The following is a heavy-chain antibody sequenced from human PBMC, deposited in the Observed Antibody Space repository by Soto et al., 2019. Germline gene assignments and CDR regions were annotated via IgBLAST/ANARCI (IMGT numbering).Heavy chain of an antibody. J-gene: IGHJ4*02. CDR2: IYYSGNA. D-gene: IGHD6-13*01. V-gene: IGHV4-39*01. CDR1: GGSISSGSYY. CDR3: ARHKDTSSRYLLPDF. Sequence: SETLSLTCTVSGGSISSGSYYWGWVRQPPGKWLEWIGSIYYSGNAYYNPSLKSRVAVSVDTSKNQFSLKVTSVTATDTAVYYCARHKDTSSRYLLPDFCGQGTLVTVSS.